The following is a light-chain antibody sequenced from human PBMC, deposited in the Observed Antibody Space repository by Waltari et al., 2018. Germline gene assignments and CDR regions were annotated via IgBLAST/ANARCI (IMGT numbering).Light chain of an antibody. J-gene: IGLJ2*01. CDR2: KDS. CDR1: ALPTQY. V-gene: IGLV3-25*03. CDR3: QSANSNGTFVV. Sequence: SYELTQPPSVSVSPGQTARITCSGDALPTQYHYWYQQKPGPAPVLVIFKDSERPSGIPERFSGSSSGTTVTLTISGVQAEDEADYYCQSANSNGTFVVFGGGTKLSVL.